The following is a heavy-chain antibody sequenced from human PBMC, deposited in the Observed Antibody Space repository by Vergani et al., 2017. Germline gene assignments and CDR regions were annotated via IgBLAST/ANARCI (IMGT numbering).Heavy chain of an antibody. V-gene: IGHV3-20*04. CDR1: GFTFDDYG. CDR3: VRGCSDCSRAACYEYFDR. D-gene: IGHD2-2*01. Sequence: EVQLVESGGGLVQPGRSLRLSCAASGFTFDDYGMSWVRQAPEKGLEWVSGINWNGGRPGYADSVKGRFTISRDNAKNFLYLQMNSLRAEDTALYYCVRGCSDCSRAACYEYFDRWGRGTLVTVSS. J-gene: IGHJ2*01. CDR2: INWNGGRP.